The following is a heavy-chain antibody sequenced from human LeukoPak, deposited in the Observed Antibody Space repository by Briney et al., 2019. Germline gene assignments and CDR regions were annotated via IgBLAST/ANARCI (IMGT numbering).Heavy chain of an antibody. D-gene: IGHD3-16*01. CDR1: GFTFSDYY. J-gene: IGHJ5*02. CDR2: ISSSSSYT. Sequence: GGSLGLSCAASGFTFSDYYMSWIRQAPGKGLEWVSYISSSSSYTNYADSVKGRFTISRDNAKNSLYLQMNSLRAEDTAVYYCARDRVRGVLNWFDPWGQGTLVTVSS. CDR3: ARDRVRGVLNWFDP. V-gene: IGHV3-11*06.